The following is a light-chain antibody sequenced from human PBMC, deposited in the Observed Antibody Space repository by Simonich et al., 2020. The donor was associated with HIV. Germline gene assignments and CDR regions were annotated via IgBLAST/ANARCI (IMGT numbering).Light chain of an antibody. CDR1: QSVLYSSNNKNY. V-gene: IGKV4-1*01. CDR2: WAS. J-gene: IGKJ1*01. Sequence: DIVMTQSPASLAVSLGERATINCKSSQSVLYSSNNKNYLAWYQQKPGHPPNLLIYWASTRESGVPDRFRASGSGTDFTLTISSLQAEDVAIYYCQQYYSTPPTFGQGTKVEIK. CDR3: QQYYSTPPT.